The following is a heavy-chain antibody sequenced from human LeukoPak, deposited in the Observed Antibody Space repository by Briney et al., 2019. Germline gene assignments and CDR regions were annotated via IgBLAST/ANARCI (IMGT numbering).Heavy chain of an antibody. V-gene: IGHV1-69*13. CDR1: GGTFSSYA. CDR3: ARGGYSYGYAY. D-gene: IGHD5-18*01. Sequence: ASVKVSCKASGGTFSSYAISWVRQAPGQGLEWMGGIIPIFGTANYAQKFQDRVTITADESTSTAYMELSSLRSEDTAVYYCARGGYSYGYAYWGQGTLVTVSS. CDR2: IIPIFGTA. J-gene: IGHJ4*02.